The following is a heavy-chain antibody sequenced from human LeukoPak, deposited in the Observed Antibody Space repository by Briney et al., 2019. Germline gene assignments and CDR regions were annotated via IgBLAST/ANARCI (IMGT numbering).Heavy chain of an antibody. CDR3: AKADEMNMDY. CDR2: IWYDGSIK. D-gene: IGHD2/OR15-2a*01. V-gene: IGHV3-33*06. Sequence: GGSLRLSCAASGFTFSRYGMHWVRQAPGKGLEWVAVIWYDGSIKYYADSVKGRFTIPKDNSKNTLYLQMNSLRAEDTAVYYCAKADEMNMDYWGQGTLVTVSS. CDR1: GFTFSRYG. J-gene: IGHJ4*02.